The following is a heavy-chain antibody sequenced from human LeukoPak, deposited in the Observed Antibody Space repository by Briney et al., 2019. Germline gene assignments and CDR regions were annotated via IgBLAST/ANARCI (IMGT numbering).Heavy chain of an antibody. Sequence: PGGSLRISCAAPGFPFSSHSKNWGRQAPGKGLGWGSSISSSSSYIYYADSVKGRFTISRDNAKNSLYLQMNSLRAEDTAVYYCARVIAGGAADDYWGQGTLVTVSS. CDR1: GFPFSSHS. CDR3: ARVIAGGAADDY. V-gene: IGHV3-21*01. D-gene: IGHD6-13*01. CDR2: ISSSSSYI. J-gene: IGHJ4*02.